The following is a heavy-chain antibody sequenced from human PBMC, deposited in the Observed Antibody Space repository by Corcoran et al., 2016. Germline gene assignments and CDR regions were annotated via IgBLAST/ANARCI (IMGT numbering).Heavy chain of an antibody. J-gene: IGHJ5*02. D-gene: IGHD3-22*01. V-gene: IGHV4-38-2*02. CDR2: IYHSGST. Sequence: QVQLQESGPGLVKPSETLSLTCTVSGYSISSGYYWGWIRQPPGKGLEWIGSIYHSGSTYYNPSLKSRVTKSVDTSKNQFSLKLSSVTAADTAVYYCARGSSMIVVSGFDPWGQGTLVTVSS. CDR1: GYSISSGYY. CDR3: ARGSSMIVVSGFDP.